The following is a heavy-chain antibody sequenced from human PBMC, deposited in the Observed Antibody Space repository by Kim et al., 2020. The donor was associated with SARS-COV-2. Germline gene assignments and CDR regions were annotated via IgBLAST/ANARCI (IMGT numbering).Heavy chain of an antibody. CDR1: GGTFSSYA. CDR3: ARGVRYYGSGSYHLYYYGMDV. D-gene: IGHD3-10*01. Sequence: SVKVSCKASGGTFSSYAISWVRQAPGQGLEWMGGIIPIFGTANYAQKFQGRVTITADESTSTAYMELSSLRSEDTAVYYCARGVRYYGSGSYHLYYYGMDVWGQGTTVTVSS. CDR2: IIPIFGTA. J-gene: IGHJ6*02. V-gene: IGHV1-69*13.